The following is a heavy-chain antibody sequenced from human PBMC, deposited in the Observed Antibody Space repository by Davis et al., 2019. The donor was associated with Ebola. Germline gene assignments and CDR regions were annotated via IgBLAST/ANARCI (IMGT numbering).Heavy chain of an antibody. CDR1: GFTFSGYY. J-gene: IGHJ5*02. CDR3: ARAVGRGAWFDP. V-gene: IGHV4-34*01. D-gene: IGHD3-10*01. Sequence: ESLKISCAASGFTFSGYYWSWIRQPPGKGLEWIGEINHSGSTNYNPSLKSRVTISVDTSKNQFSLKLSSVTAADTAVYYCARAVGRGAWFDPWGQGTLVTVSS. CDR2: INHSGST.